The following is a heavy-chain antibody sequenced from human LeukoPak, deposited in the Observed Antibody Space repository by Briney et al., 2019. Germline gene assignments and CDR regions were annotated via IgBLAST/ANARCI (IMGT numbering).Heavy chain of an antibody. V-gene: IGHV4-34*01. CDR2: INHSGST. Sequence: SETLSLTCTVSGGSISSYYWSWIRQPPGKGLEWIGEINHSGSTNYNPSLKSRVIISVDTSKNQFSLKLSSVTAADTAVYYCARGLSVLRFLEWSRRFDPWGQGTLVTVSS. CDR1: GGSISSYY. J-gene: IGHJ5*02. CDR3: ARGLSVLRFLEWSRRFDP. D-gene: IGHD3-3*01.